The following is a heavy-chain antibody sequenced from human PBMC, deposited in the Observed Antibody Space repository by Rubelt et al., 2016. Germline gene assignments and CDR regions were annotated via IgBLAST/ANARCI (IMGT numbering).Heavy chain of an antibody. D-gene: IGHD6-6*01. V-gene: IGHV4-61*05. J-gene: IGHJ3*02. CDR3: ARSWAWTARKDAFDI. CDR1: GGSISSNSHY. Sequence: QLHLQESGPGLVKPSETLSLTCIVSGGSISSNSHYWGWVRQSPGKGLEWIGYVHYTGSTNYNPSLESRVVISVDTSKNQFSLRLRSVTAADTAVDYCARSWAWTARKDAFDIGGQGTMVTVSS. CDR2: VHYTGST.